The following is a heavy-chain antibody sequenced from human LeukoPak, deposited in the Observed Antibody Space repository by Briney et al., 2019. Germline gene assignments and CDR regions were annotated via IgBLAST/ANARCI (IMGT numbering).Heavy chain of an antibody. CDR3: AREQLWVDN. Sequence: GGSLRLSCAASGFTFSNYGMHWVRQAPGKGLEWISYISSRSSTIYYADSVKGRFTISRDNARNSLYLQMNSLRAEDTAVYYCAREQLWVDNWGQGTLVTVSS. D-gene: IGHD5-18*01. J-gene: IGHJ4*02. V-gene: IGHV3-48*01. CDR2: ISSRSSTI. CDR1: GFTFSNYG.